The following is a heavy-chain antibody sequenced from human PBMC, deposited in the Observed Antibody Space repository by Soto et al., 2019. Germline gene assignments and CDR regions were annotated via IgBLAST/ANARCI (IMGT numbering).Heavy chain of an antibody. V-gene: IGHV1-69*13. Sequence: GASVKVSCKASGGTFSSYAISWVRQAPGQVLEWMGGIIPIFGTANYAQKFQGRVTITADESTSTAYMELSSLRSEDTAVYYCASKSDSSGYYGEGIAYWAQGTLVTVSS. J-gene: IGHJ4*02. CDR3: ASKSDSSGYYGEGIAY. CDR1: GGTFSSYA. D-gene: IGHD3-22*01. CDR2: IIPIFGTA.